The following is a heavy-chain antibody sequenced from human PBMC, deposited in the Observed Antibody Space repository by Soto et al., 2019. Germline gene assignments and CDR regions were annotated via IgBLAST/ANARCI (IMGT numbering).Heavy chain of an antibody. Sequence: VQVQESGPGLVTPSETLSLTCTVSGGSVSSGSYYWSWIRQPPGKGLEWIGYIYYSGSTNYNTALKSRGNIAVDTSRSHFSLRISSVPAADTAVSYCASTQAATPPQGWFDPWGQGTLVTVSS. D-gene: IGHD2-15*01. CDR1: GGSVSSGSYY. CDR2: IYYSGST. CDR3: ASTQAATPPQGWFDP. V-gene: IGHV4-61*03. J-gene: IGHJ5*02.